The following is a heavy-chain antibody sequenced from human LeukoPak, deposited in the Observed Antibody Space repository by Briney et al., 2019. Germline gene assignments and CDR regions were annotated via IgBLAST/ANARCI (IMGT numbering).Heavy chain of an antibody. CDR1: GGPFSGYY. D-gene: IGHD6-19*01. V-gene: IGHV4-34*01. J-gene: IGHJ5*02. Sequence: SETLSLTCAVYGGPFSGYYWSWIRQPPREGLEWIGDINHSGSANYNPSLKSRVTISVDTSKNQVSLKLSSVTAADTAIYYCARGSAIAVAGTFWLDPWGQGSMVTVCS. CDR3: ARGSAIAVAGTFWLDP. CDR2: INHSGSA.